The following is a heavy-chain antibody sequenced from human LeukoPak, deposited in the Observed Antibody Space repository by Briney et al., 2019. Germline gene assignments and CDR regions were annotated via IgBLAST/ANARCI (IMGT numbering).Heavy chain of an antibody. Sequence: GRSLRLSCTASGFTFRNHGMTWVRQAPGKGLEWVAGIWYDGSNKDYVDSVKGRFTISRDNSKNTLYLEMNSLTVEDTAVYYCAKDSGLAAAGIRWGQGTLVTVSS. J-gene: IGHJ4*02. V-gene: IGHV3-33*06. CDR1: GFTFRNHG. D-gene: IGHD6-13*01. CDR2: IWYDGSNK. CDR3: AKDSGLAAAGIR.